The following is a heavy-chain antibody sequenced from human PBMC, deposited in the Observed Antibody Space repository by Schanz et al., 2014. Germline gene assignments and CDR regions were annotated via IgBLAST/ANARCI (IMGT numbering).Heavy chain of an antibody. Sequence: QVQLVQSGSELKKPGSSVKVSCKASGGTFASYTLNWMRQARGQGPELVGRIVPMVNVTLYTHKFQGRVTITADTSTGTTYMQLRSLRSEDTAVYYCGEYGSDSYTDPWGQGTLVTVSS. D-gene: IGHD3-16*02. V-gene: IGHV1-69*02. CDR1: GGTFASYT. CDR3: GEYGSDSYTDP. J-gene: IGHJ5*02. CDR2: IVPMVNVT.